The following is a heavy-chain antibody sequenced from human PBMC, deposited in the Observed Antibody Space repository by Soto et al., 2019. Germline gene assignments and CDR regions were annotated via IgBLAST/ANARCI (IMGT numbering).Heavy chain of an antibody. Sequence: QITLKESGPTLVKPTQTLTLTCTFSGFSLSTSGVGVGWIRQPPGKALEWLALIYWDDAKHYSPSLKSRLTITKDTSKNQVALTRTNMDPVDTATYYCAHKGGGDRILDYWGQGTLVTVSS. J-gene: IGHJ4*02. CDR1: GFSLSTSGVG. V-gene: IGHV2-5*02. CDR2: IYWDDAK. CDR3: AHKGGGDRILDY. D-gene: IGHD3-16*01.